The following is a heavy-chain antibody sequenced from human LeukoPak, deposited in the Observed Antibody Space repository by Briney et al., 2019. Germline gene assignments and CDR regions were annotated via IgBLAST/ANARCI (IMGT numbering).Heavy chain of an antibody. V-gene: IGHV3-9*01. Sequence: GRSLRLSCAASGFTFDDYAMHWVRQAPGKGLEWVSGISWNSGSIGYADSVKGRFTISRDNAKNTVYLQMNSLRTEDTAVYYCAKSDYFDPWGQGTLVTVSS. CDR2: ISWNSGSI. CDR3: AKSDYFDP. D-gene: IGHD4/OR15-4a*01. CDR1: GFTFDDYA. J-gene: IGHJ5*02.